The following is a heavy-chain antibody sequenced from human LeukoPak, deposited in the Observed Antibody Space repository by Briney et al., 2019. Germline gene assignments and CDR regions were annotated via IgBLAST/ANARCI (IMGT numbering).Heavy chain of an antibody. J-gene: IGHJ3*02. D-gene: IGHD3-22*01. CDR3: ARGGGSGYYPATGTFEI. V-gene: IGHV4-61*02. Sequence: PSQTLSLTCTVSGDYVNSGSCYWSSFRQPAGEGLEWIGLIYSIGSTEYNPSLKSRVTISLETSKNQFSLKLASVTAADTAVYYCARGGGSGYYPATGTFEIWGQGTMVTVSS. CDR2: IYSIGST. CDR1: GDYVNSGSCY.